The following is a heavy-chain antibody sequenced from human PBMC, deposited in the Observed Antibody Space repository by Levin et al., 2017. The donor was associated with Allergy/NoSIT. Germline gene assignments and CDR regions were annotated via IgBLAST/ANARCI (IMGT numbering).Heavy chain of an antibody. J-gene: IGHJ6*04. Sequence: GGSLRLSCAASGFIFSSYDMHWVRQPTGKGLEWVSVIGTAGDTYYPDSVKGRFTISRENAKNSVSLQMHSLRVGDTAVYYCARGPLGVVGALDVWGKGTTVTVSS. CDR1: GFIFSSYD. D-gene: IGHD1-26*01. V-gene: IGHV3-13*04. CDR3: ARGPLGVVGALDV. CDR2: IGTAGDT.